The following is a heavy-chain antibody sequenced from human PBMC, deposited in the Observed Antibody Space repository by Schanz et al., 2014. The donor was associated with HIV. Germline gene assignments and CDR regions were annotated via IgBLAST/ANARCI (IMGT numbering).Heavy chain of an antibody. D-gene: IGHD2-21*02. CDR1: NYTFSYYG. CDR2: ASAHNGDT. Sequence: QVQLVQSGAEVKKPGASVKVSCRASNYTFSYYGISWVRQAPGQGLEWVGWASAHNGDTKYIQKVQGRVTMTTDTSRSTAYLELRSLRSDDTAVYHCARRESDGALDVWGPGTTVIVSS. V-gene: IGHV1-18*01. J-gene: IGHJ6*02. CDR3: ARRESDGALDV.